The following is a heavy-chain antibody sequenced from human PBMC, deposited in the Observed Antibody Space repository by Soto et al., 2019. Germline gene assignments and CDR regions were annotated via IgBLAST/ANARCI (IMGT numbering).Heavy chain of an antibody. Sequence: VKVSCKASGYTFTSYGISWVRQAPGQGLEWMGWISAYNGNTNYAQKLQGRVTMTTDTSTSTAYMELRSLRSDDTAVYYCARDRAGQQLVDAFDIWGQGTMVTVSS. D-gene: IGHD6-13*01. CDR3: ARDRAGQQLVDAFDI. V-gene: IGHV1-18*04. CDR1: GYTFTSYG. J-gene: IGHJ3*02. CDR2: ISAYNGNT.